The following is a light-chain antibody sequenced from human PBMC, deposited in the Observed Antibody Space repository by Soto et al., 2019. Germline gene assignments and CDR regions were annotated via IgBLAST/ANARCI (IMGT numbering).Light chain of an antibody. Sequence: QSVLTQPASVSGSPGQSITVSCTGTNSDVGGYNYVSWYQQHPGKAPKLLIYDVSSRPSGLSNRFSGSKSGNTASLIISGLQAEDEADYYCCSYGGGNNFYVFGTGTKVTVL. J-gene: IGLJ1*01. CDR2: DVS. CDR3: CSYGGGNNFYV. V-gene: IGLV2-14*03. CDR1: NSDVGGYNY.